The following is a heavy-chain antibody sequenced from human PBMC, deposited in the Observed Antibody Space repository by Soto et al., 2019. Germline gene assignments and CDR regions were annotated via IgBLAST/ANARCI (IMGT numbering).Heavy chain of an antibody. Sequence: QVQLEQSGAEVRKPGSTVKVSCKASGGTFSRSAISWVRQAPGQGLEWMGGIIPFLGTVNYAQKFQDRVTITADESTDTAYMELSSLISEDTAVYYCAKFAESSGYFDYWGQGTLVTVSS. J-gene: IGHJ4*02. D-gene: IGHD3-22*01. CDR1: GGTFSRSA. CDR2: IIPFLGTV. V-gene: IGHV1-69*01. CDR3: AKFAESSGYFDY.